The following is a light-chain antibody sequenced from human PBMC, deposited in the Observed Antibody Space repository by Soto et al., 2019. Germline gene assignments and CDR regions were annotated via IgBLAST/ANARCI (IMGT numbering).Light chain of an antibody. J-gene: IGKJ1*01. CDR2: AAS. Sequence: EIVLTQSPGTLSLSPGERATLSCRASQSVTSDYLAWYQQRPGQAPRLLIFAASTMATGIPDRFSGGGSETEFTLTISRLAHEDSAVYYCQQYGISRTFGQGTKVEIK. CDR1: QSVTSDY. CDR3: QQYGISRT. V-gene: IGKV3-20*01.